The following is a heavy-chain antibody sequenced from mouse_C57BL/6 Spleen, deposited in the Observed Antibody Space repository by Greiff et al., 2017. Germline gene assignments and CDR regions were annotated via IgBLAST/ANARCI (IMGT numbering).Heavy chain of an antibody. CDR2: IDPNSGGT. J-gene: IGHJ4*01. CDR1: GYTFTSYW. CDR3: ARSGDYDLYAMDY. Sequence: VQLQQPGAELVKPGASVKLSCKASGYTFTSYWMHWVKQRPGRGLEWIGRIDPNSGGTKYNEKFKSKATLTVDKPSSTAYMQRSSLTSEDSAVYYCARSGDYDLYAMDYWGQGTSVTVSS. D-gene: IGHD2-4*01. V-gene: IGHV1-72*01.